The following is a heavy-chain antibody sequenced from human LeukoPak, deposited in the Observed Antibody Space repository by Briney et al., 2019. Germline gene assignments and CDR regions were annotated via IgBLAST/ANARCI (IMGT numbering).Heavy chain of an antibody. CDR1: GFTFSSYA. J-gene: IGHJ4*02. CDR3: AKSITMIVVVITNDY. D-gene: IGHD3-22*01. CDR2: ISGSGGST. V-gene: IGHV3-23*01. Sequence: PGGSLRLSCAASGFTFSSYAMGWVRQAPGKGLEWVSAISGSGGSTYYADSVKGRFTISRDNSKNTLYLQMNSLRAEDTAVYYCAKSITMIVVVITNDYWGQGTLVTVSS.